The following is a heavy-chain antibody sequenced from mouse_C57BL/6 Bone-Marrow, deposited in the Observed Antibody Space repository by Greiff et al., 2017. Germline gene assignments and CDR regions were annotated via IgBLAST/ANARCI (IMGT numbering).Heavy chain of an antibody. CDR3: ARYRDYGSSDY. CDR1: GYTFTSYG. V-gene: IGHV1-81*01. CDR2: IYPRSGNT. Sequence: QVQLQQSGAELARPGASVKLSCKASGYTFTSYGISWVKQRPGQGLEWIGGIYPRSGNTYYNEKFKGKATLTADKSTSTTYMELRSLTSEDAAVYFCARYRDYGSSDYWGQGTTLTVSA. J-gene: IGHJ2*01. D-gene: IGHD1-1*01.